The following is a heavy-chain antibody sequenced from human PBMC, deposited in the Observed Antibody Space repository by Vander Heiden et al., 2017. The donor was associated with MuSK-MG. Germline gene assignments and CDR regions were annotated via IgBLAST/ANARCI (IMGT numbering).Heavy chain of an antibody. J-gene: IGHJ3*01. D-gene: IGHD4-17*01. V-gene: IGHV4-38-2*01. CDR1: GYSIGSGYY. CDR3: VSSYGGNTHDAFDV. Sequence: QGQLQESGPGLVKPSETLSLTCAVSGYSIGSGYYWGWIRQPPGKGLEWIGNIYHSGSTHYNPALKSRVTISIDTSRKQFSLKLSSVTAADTAVYYCVSSYGGNTHDAFDVWGQGTMVTVSS. CDR2: IYHSGST.